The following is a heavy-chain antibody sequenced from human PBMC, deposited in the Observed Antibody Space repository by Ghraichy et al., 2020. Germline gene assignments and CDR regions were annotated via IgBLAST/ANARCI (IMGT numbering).Heavy chain of an antibody. D-gene: IGHD4-17*01. CDR1: GGSFSGYY. CDR3: AANYGDHLGYWYFDL. Sequence: SETLSLTCAVYGGSFSGYYWSWIRQPPGKGLEWIGEINHSGSTNYNPSLKSRVTISVDTSKNQFSLKLSSVTAADTAVYYCAANYGDHLGYWYFDLWGRGTLVTVSS. J-gene: IGHJ2*01. CDR2: INHSGST. V-gene: IGHV4-34*01.